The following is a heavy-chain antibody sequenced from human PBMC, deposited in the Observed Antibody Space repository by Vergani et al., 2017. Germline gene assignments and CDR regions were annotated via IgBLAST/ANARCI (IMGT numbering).Heavy chain of an antibody. Sequence: QLQLQESGPGLVKPSETLSLTCTVSGGSISSSSYYWSWIRQPPGKGLEWIGYIYYSGSTNYNPSLKSRVTISVDTSKNQFSLKLSSVTAADTAVYYWARDRGGGSYYFDAFDIWGQGTMVTVSS. V-gene: IGHV4-61*01. D-gene: IGHD1-26*01. CDR2: IYYSGST. CDR3: ARDRGGGSYYFDAFDI. J-gene: IGHJ3*02. CDR1: GGSISSSSYY.